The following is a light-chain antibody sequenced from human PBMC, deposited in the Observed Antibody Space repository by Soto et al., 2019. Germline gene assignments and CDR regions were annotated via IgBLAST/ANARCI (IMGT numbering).Light chain of an antibody. CDR3: AAWDDRLKGVV. CDR2: NNN. J-gene: IGLJ2*01. V-gene: IGLV1-44*01. Sequence: QTVVTQPPSASGTPGQRVTISCSGSSSNTGTNSVNWYQHLPGTAPKLLIFNNNRRPSGVLDRLSGSKSGTSASLAISGLQSEDEAHYYCAAWDDRLKGVVFGGGTKLTVL. CDR1: SSNTGTNS.